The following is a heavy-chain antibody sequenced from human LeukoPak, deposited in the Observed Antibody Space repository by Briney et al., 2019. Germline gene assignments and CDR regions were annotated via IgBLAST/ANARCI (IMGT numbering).Heavy chain of an antibody. CDR2: ISSSGSTI. V-gene: IGHV3-48*03. CDR3: ARARYSGSYYYYYYMDV. J-gene: IGHJ6*03. D-gene: IGHD1-26*01. CDR1: GFTFSSYE. Sequence: GGSLRLSCAASGFTFSSYEMNWVRQAPGKGLEWVSYISSSGSTIYYADSVKGRFTISRDNSKNTLYLQMNSLRAEDTAVYYCARARYSGSYYYYYYMDVWGKGTTVTISS.